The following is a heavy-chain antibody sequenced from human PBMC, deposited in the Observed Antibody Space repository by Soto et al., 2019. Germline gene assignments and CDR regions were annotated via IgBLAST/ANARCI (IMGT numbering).Heavy chain of an antibody. CDR2: ISGSGGST. Sequence: EVQLLESGGGLVQPGGSLRLSCAASGFTFSSYAVSWVRQAPGKGLEWVSAISGSGGSTYYADSVKGRFTISRDNSKNTLYLQMNSLRAEDTAVYYCAKERKYYYDSSGYWIGAFDIWGQGTMVTVSS. D-gene: IGHD3-22*01. V-gene: IGHV3-23*01. CDR1: GFTFSSYA. CDR3: AKERKYYYDSSGYWIGAFDI. J-gene: IGHJ3*02.